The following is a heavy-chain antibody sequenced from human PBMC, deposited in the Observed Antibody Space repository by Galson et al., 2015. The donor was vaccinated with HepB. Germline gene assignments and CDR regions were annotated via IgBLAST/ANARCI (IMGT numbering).Heavy chain of an antibody. Sequence: SLRLSCAASGFTFSSYGMHWVRQAPGKGLEWEAVISYDGSNKYYADSVKGRFTISRDNSKNTLYLQMNSLRAEDTAVYYCAKGIWQWLVRPFFDYWGQGTLVTVSS. J-gene: IGHJ4*02. CDR1: GFTFSSYG. CDR3: AKGIWQWLVRPFFDY. V-gene: IGHV3-30*18. D-gene: IGHD6-19*01. CDR2: ISYDGSNK.